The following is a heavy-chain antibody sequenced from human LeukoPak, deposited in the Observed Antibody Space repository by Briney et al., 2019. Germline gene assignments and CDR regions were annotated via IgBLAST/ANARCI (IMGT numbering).Heavy chain of an antibody. Sequence: ASVKVSCKASGYTFTGYYMHWVRQAPGQGLEWMGWINPNTGDTNFAQKFQGRVTMTRDTSISTAYMELSRLRSDDTAVYHCARETRLYYFDYWGQGTLVTVSS. D-gene: IGHD3-3*01. CDR1: GYTFTGYY. CDR2: INPNTGDT. J-gene: IGHJ4*02. V-gene: IGHV1-2*02. CDR3: ARETRLYYFDY.